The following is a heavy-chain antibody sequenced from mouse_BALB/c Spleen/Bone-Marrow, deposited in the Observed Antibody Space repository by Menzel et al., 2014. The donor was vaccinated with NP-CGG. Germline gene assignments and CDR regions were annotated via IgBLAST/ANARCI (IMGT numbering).Heavy chain of an antibody. CDR1: GFTFSSFG. CDR3: ARGGKGYAMDY. Sequence: DVMLVESGGGLVQPGGSRKLSCAAPGFTFSSFGMHWVRQAPEKGLEWVAYISSGSSTIYYADTVKGRFTISRDNPKNTLFLQMTSLRSEDTAMYYCARGGKGYAMDYWGQGTSVTVSS. J-gene: IGHJ4*01. CDR2: ISSGSSTI. D-gene: IGHD1-1*02. V-gene: IGHV5-17*02.